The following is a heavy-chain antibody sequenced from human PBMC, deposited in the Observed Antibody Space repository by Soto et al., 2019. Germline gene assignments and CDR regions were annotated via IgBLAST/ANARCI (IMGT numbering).Heavy chain of an antibody. CDR3: AINYYCSGSYYLYDYYYYMDV. CDR2: ISSSSSTI. D-gene: IGHD3-10*01. V-gene: IGHV3-48*01. J-gene: IGHJ6*03. CDR1: GFTFRSYS. Sequence: GGSLRLSCAASGFTFRSYSMNWDRQAPGKGLEWVSYISSSSSTIYYADSVKGRFTISRDNAKNSLYLQMNSLRAEDTAVYYCAINYYCSGSYYLYDYYYYMDVWGKGTTVTVSS.